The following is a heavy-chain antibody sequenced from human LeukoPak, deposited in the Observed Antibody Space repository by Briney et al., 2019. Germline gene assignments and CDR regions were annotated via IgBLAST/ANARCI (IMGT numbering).Heavy chain of an antibody. CDR3: ARGLWFGRDSSGYYNNEPPVDY. CDR1: GFTFSSYG. Sequence: PGGSLRLSCAASGFTFSSYGMHWVRQAPGQGLGWMGWINPNSGDTNFAQKFQGRVTMTKDTSTSTVYMELSSLRSEDTAVYYCARGLWFGRDSSGYYNNEPPVDYWGQGTLVTVSS. CDR2: INPNSGDT. D-gene: IGHD3-22*01. V-gene: IGHV1-2*02. J-gene: IGHJ4*02.